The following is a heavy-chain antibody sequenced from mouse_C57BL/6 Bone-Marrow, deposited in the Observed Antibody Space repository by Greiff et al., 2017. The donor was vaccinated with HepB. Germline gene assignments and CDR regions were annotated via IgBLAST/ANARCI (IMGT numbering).Heavy chain of an antibody. J-gene: IGHJ3*01. CDR3: ARSRDYDGRFAY. V-gene: IGHV1-59*01. D-gene: IGHD2-4*01. CDR1: GYTFTSYW. CDR2: IDPSDSYT. Sequence: QVQLQQPGAELVRPGTSVKLSCKASGYTFTSYWMHWVKQRPGQGLEWIGVIDPSDSYTNYNQKFKGKATMTVDTSSSTAYMQLSSLTSEDSAVYYCARSRDYDGRFAYGGRGTGVTVTA.